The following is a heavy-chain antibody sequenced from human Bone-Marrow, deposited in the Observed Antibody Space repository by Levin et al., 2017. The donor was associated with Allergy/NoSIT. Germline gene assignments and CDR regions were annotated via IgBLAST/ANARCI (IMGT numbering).Heavy chain of an antibody. CDR3: ARRGGNYYDFWSGYSYYYYGMDG. Sequence: PSETLSLTCAVSGGSISSGGYSWSWIRQPPGKGLEWIGYIYHSGSTYYNPSLKSRVTISVDRSKNQFSLKLSSVTAADTAVYYCARRGGNYYDFWSGYSYYYYGMDGWGQGTTVTVSS. D-gene: IGHD3-3*01. J-gene: IGHJ6*02. CDR2: IYHSGST. V-gene: IGHV4-30-2*01. CDR1: GGSISSGGYS.